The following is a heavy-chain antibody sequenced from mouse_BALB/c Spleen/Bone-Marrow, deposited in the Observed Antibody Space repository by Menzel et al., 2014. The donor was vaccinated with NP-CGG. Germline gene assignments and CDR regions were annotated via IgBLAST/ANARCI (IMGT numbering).Heavy chain of an antibody. CDR3: ARDHYQRYPYAMDY. D-gene: IGHD2-14*01. J-gene: IGHJ4*01. CDR2: IWGDGST. Sequence: VKRVESGPGLVAPSQSLSITCTVSGFSLTSYGVNWVRQPPGKGMEWLGMIWGDGSTAYNYALNYRLSISKDNSKSQVFLKMNSRQTDDLARYHCARDHYQRYPYAMDYGGKGTSV. V-gene: IGHV2-6-7*01. CDR1: GFSLTSYG.